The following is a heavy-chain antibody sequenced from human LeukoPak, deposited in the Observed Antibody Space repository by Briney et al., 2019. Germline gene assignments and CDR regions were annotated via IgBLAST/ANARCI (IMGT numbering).Heavy chain of an antibody. V-gene: IGHV3-23*01. J-gene: IGHJ3*02. CDR2: ISGSGDST. CDR1: GFNFGEYG. CDR3: TKGVVLTIFGMAWHAFDI. D-gene: IGHD3-3*01. Sequence: GGSLRLSCTASGFNFGEYGMSWVRQAPGKGLEWVSVISGSGDSTYYADSVKGRFTISRDNSKNTLYLQMNSLRAEDTAIYYCTKGVVLTIFGMAWHAFDIWGQGTMVTVS.